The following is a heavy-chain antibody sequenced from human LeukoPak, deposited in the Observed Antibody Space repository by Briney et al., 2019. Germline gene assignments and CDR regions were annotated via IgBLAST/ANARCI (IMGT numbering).Heavy chain of an antibody. J-gene: IGHJ4*02. CDR2: IYYSGST. Sequence: TSETLSLTCTVSGGSISSYYWSWIRQPPGKGLEWLGYIYYSGSTNYNPSLKSRVTISVDTSKNQFSLKLSSVTAADTAVYYCARKMTTVTSFDYWGQGTLVTVSS. V-gene: IGHV4-59*01. CDR3: ARKMTTVTSFDY. D-gene: IGHD4-17*01. CDR1: GGSISSYY.